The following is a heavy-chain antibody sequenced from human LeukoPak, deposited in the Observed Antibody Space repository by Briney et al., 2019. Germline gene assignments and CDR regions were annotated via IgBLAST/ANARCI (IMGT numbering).Heavy chain of an antibody. V-gene: IGHV3-9*01. D-gene: IGHD3-22*01. CDR3: AQGRLRDYYDTSGYYR. J-gene: IGHJ5*02. CDR2: ISWNSGTI. Sequence: GRSLRLSCATSGFTFDDYAMCWVRQAPGKGLEWVSGISWNSGTIAYADSVKGRFTISRDNAKNSLSLQMNSLRPEDTAFYYCAQGRLRDYYDTSGYYRWGQGTLVTVSS. CDR1: GFTFDDYA.